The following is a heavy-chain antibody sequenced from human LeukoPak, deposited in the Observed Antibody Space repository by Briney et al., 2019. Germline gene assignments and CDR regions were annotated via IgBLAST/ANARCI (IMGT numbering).Heavy chain of an antibody. V-gene: IGHV3-7*01. CDR1: GFTFSSYW. CDR3: AREEGCSSTSCYFYYYYYMDV. Sequence: GGSLRLSCAASGFTFSSYWMSWFRQAPGKGLEWVANIKQDGSEKYYVDSVKGRFTISRDNAKNSLYLQMNSLRAEDTAVYYCAREEGCSSTSCYFYYYYYMDVWGKGTTVTVSS. CDR2: IKQDGSEK. J-gene: IGHJ6*03. D-gene: IGHD2-2*01.